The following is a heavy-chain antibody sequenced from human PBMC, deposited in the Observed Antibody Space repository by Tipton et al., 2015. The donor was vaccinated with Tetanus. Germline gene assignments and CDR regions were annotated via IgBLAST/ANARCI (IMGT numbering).Heavy chain of an antibody. V-gene: IGHV3-53*05. Sequence: SLRLSCAASGFTVSSSYMSWVRQSPGKGLEWVSVIYSGGSTYYADSVKGRFTISRDNSKNTLYLQMKSLRAEDTAVYYCAKGPAVRVVVPAATYYFDYWGQGTLVTVSS. J-gene: IGHJ4*02. CDR2: IYSGGST. CDR1: GFTVSSSY. D-gene: IGHD2-2*01. CDR3: AKGPAVRVVVPAATYYFDY.